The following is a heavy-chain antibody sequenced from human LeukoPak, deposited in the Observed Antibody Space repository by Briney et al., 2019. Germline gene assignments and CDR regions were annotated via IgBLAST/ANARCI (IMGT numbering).Heavy chain of an antibody. CDR1: GGSISSGGYY. Sequence: SETLSLTCAVSGGSISSGGYYWSWIRQHPGKGLEWIGYISYSGSTYYNPSLESRVSMSADTSENLFSLRLSSATAADTAVYYCARSAATVTASLYYFDYWAREPWPPSPQ. V-gene: IGHV4-31*11. CDR3: ARSAATVTASLYYFDY. CDR2: ISYSGST. D-gene: IGHD4-11*01. J-gene: IGHJ4*02.